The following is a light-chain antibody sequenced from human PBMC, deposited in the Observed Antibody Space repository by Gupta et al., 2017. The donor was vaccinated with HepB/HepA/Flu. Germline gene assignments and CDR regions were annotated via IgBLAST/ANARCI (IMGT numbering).Light chain of an antibody. V-gene: IGKV3-20*01. Sequence: EIVLTQSPGTLSLSPGERATLSCRASQTVTRDFLAWYQQKPGQAPRLLIYGASSTATGLPDRISGSASGTDFTLTISILAPEDFAVFYCQREGNSRGSFGQGTKLEIK. CDR2: GAS. J-gene: IGKJ2*04. CDR3: QREGNSRGS. CDR1: QTVTRDF.